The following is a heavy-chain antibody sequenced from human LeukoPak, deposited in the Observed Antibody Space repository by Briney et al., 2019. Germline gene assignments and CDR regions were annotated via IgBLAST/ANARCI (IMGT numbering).Heavy chain of an antibody. CDR2: ISWNSGSI. V-gene: IGHV3-9*01. D-gene: IGHD5-18*01. CDR1: GFTFDDYA. J-gene: IGHJ4*02. Sequence: GGSLRLSCAASGFTFDDYAMHWVRQAPGKGLEWVSGISWNSGSIGYADSVKGRFTISRDNAKNSLYLQMNSLRAEDTALYYCAKDIISYGRDKTFDYWGQGTLVTVSS. CDR3: AKDIISYGRDKTFDY.